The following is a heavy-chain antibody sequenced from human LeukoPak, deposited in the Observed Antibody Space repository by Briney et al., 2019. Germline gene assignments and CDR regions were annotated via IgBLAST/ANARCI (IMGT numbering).Heavy chain of an antibody. V-gene: IGHV3-9*03. CDR2: ISWNSGSI. CDR3: AKEGDTAMAPLDL. J-gene: IGHJ2*01. Sequence: SLKISCAASGFTFDDYAMHWVRQAPGKGLEWVSGISWNSGSIGYADSVKGRFTISRDNAKNSLYLQMNSLRAEDMALYYCAKEGDTAMAPLDLWGRGTLVTVSS. CDR1: GFTFDDYA. D-gene: IGHD5-18*01.